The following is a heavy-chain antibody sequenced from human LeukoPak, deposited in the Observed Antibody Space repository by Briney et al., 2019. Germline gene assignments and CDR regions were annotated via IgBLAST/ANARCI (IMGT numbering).Heavy chain of an antibody. CDR3: ARAYFLTTPDAFDI. V-gene: IGHV4-59*01. J-gene: IGHJ3*02. Sequence: SETLSLTCTVSGGSISSYYWSWIRQPPGKGLEWIGYIYYSGSTNYNPSLKSRVTISVDTSKNQFSLKLSSATAADTAVYYCARAYFLTTPDAFDIWGQGTMVTVSS. CDR2: IYYSGST. D-gene: IGHD4-17*01. CDR1: GGSISSYY.